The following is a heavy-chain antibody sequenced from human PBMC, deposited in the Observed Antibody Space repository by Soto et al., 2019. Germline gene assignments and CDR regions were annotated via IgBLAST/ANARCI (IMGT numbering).Heavy chain of an antibody. J-gene: IGHJ5*02. CDR3: ARPSSSYEEWFDP. D-gene: IGHD6-13*01. CDR1: GGSISSSSYY. Sequence: QLQLQESGPGLVKPSETLSLTCTVSGGSISSSSYYWGWIRQPPGKGLEWIGSIYYSGSTYYNPSLKSRVTISADTSQNPFSPKLSAVTAADTAVHYCARPSSSYEEWFDPWGQGTLVTVSS. V-gene: IGHV4-39*01. CDR2: IYYSGST.